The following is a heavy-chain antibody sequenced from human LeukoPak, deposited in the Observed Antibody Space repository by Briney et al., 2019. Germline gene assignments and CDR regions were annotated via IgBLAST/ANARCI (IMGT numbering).Heavy chain of an antibody. CDR3: ARDGGAARLFDY. J-gene: IGHJ4*02. CDR1: GYTFTGYY. D-gene: IGHD6-6*01. V-gene: IGHV1-2*02. Sequence: ASVKVSCKASGYTFTGYYIHWVRQAPGQGLEWMGWINPNSGGTNYAQKFQGRVTMTRDTSISTAYMELSRLRSDDTAVYYCARDGGAARLFDYWGQGTLVTVSS. CDR2: INPNSGGT.